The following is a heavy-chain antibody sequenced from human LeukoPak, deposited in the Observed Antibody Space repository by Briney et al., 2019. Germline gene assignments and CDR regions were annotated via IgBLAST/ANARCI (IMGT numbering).Heavy chain of an antibody. J-gene: IGHJ4*02. CDR1: GFTAIGNN. CDR2: IYSSGST. Sequence: GPSLRLSRAASGFTAIGNNMSAVRQAPGTGLECVSVIYSSGSTYYAVSVKGRYIISRHSSKTTLYLQMNTLSTEDTAMYYCARGRSYCGQGTLATVSS. CDR3: ARGRSY. V-gene: IGHV3-53*01.